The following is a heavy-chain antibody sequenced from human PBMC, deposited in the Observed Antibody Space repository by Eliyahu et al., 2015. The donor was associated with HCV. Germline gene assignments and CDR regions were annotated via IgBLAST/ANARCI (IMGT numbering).Heavy chain of an antibody. CDR2: ISYDGSDK. CDR1: XFSFSSYG. J-gene: IGHJ5*01. V-gene: IGHV3-30*18. D-gene: IGHD5/OR15-5a*01. CDR3: AKDRQWPFYEYWFEF. Sequence: QVQLDESEGGVVQPGRSLRVSCAASXFSFSSYGVHWVRQAXGKGLEWVAVISYDGSDKYYADSVKGRFTISRDNSNNTVYLQMSSLRPEDTAIYFCAKDRQWPFYEYWFEFRGQGTLVTVSS.